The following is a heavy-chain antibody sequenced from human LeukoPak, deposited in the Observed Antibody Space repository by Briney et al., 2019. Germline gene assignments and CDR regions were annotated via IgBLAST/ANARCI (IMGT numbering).Heavy chain of an antibody. Sequence: GASVKVSCKASGYTFTSYAMHWVRQAPGQRLEWMGWINAGNGNTKYSQKFQGRVTITRDTSASTAYMELSSLRSEDTAVYYCARSGQWHNTGCYFDYWGQGTLVTVSS. V-gene: IGHV1-3*01. CDR3: ARSGQWHNTGCYFDY. D-gene: IGHD6-19*01. J-gene: IGHJ4*02. CDR2: INAGNGNT. CDR1: GYTFTSYA.